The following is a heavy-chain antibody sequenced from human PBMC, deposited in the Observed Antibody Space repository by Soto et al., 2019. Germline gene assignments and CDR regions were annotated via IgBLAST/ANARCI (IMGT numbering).Heavy chain of an antibody. CDR3: ARAYYGSGSYNY. CDR2: INHSGST. Sequence: SETLSLTCAVYGGSFIGYYWSWIRQPPGKGLEWIGEINHSGSTNYNPSLKSRVTISVDTSKNQFSLKLSSVTAADTAVYYCARAYYGSGSYNYWGQGTLVTVSS. CDR1: GGSFIGYY. D-gene: IGHD3-10*01. V-gene: IGHV4-34*01. J-gene: IGHJ4*02.